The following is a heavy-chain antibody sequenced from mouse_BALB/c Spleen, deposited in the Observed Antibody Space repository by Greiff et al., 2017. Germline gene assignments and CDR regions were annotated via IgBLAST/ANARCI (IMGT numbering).Heavy chain of an antibody. CDR3: TYYGNYWYFDV. J-gene: IGHJ1*01. V-gene: IGHV1S81*02. D-gene: IGHD2-10*01. CDR1: GYTFTSYY. Sequence: QVQLQQPGAELVKPGASVKLSCKASGYTFTSYYMYWVKQRPGQGLEWIGGINPSNGGTNFNEKFKSKATLTVDKSSSTAYMQLSSLTSEDSAVYYCTYYGNYWYFDVWGAGTTVTVSS. CDR2: INPSNGGT.